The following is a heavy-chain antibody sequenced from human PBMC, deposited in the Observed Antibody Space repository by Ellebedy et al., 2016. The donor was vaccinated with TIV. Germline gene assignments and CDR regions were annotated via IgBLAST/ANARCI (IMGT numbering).Heavy chain of an antibody. Sequence: GESLKISCAASGFTFSSYTMNWVRQAPGKGLEWLSQISSSSSSIYYADSVKGRFTISRDNAKNSVYLQMNSLRDEDTAVYYCARDRGTSWVEIDYWGQGTLVTVSS. CDR1: GFTFSSYT. CDR3: ARDRGTSWVEIDY. V-gene: IGHV3-48*02. J-gene: IGHJ4*02. CDR2: ISSSSSSI. D-gene: IGHD6-13*01.